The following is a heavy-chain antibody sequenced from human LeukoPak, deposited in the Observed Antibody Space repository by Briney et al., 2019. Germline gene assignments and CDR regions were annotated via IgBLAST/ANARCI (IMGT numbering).Heavy chain of an antibody. D-gene: IGHD6-6*01. CDR2: INPNSGGT. CDR1: GYTFTGYY. CDR3: ARSEYSSSSGFDY. V-gene: IGHV1-2*02. J-gene: IGHJ4*02. Sequence: GASVKVSCKASGYTFTGYYVHWVRQAPGQGLEWMGWINPNSGGTNYAQKFQGRVTMTRDTSISTAYMELSRLRSDDTAVYYCARSEYSSSSGFDYWGQGTLVTVSS.